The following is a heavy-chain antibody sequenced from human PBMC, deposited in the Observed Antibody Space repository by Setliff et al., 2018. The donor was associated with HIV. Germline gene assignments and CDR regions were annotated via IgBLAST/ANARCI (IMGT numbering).Heavy chain of an antibody. D-gene: IGHD4-4*01. Sequence: ASVKVSCKTSGYTFTAFYIHWVRQAPGQGLEWLGVINPSDGFTTRAQKFQGRLTMTRDTSTSTVHMDLSSLRSEDTAIYYCARGGPESLQYTWADEADTFDIWGQGTMVTVSS. V-gene: IGHV1-46*01. CDR2: INPSDGFT. CDR3: ARGGPESLQYTWADEADTFDI. CDR1: GYTFTAFY. J-gene: IGHJ3*02.